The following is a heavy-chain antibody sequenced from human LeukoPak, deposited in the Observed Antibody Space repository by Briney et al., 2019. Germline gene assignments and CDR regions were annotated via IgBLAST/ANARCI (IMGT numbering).Heavy chain of an antibody. CDR1: GGSISGYY. Sequence: SEILSLTCTVSGGSISGYYWSWIRQPPGKGLEWIGYIYYTGSTNYNPSLKSRVTISVDTSKNQFSLKLSSVTAADTAVYYCARLVATISYGAFDIWGQGTMVTVSS. CDR3: ARLVATISYGAFDI. V-gene: IGHV4-59*08. J-gene: IGHJ3*02. CDR2: IYYTGST. D-gene: IGHD5-12*01.